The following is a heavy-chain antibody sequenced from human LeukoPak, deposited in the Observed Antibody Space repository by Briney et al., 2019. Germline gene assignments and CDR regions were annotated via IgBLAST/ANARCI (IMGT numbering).Heavy chain of an antibody. CDR1: GFTFSRYW. D-gene: IGHD2-2*01. J-gene: IGHJ4*02. CDR2: IKPDGSET. Sequence: GGSLRLSCAASGFTFSRYWMNWVRQAPGRGLEWVANIKPDGSETYYVDSVKGRFTISRDNAKDSLFLQMSTLRVEDTAVYYCLASADLGWGLGTLVTVSS. V-gene: IGHV3-7*01. CDR3: LASADLG.